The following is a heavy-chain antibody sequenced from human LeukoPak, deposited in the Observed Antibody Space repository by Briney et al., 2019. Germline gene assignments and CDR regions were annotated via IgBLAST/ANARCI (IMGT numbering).Heavy chain of an antibody. CDR3: AREAFRFDY. CDR2: INHSGST. CDR1: GGSFSGYY. Sequence: SETLSLTCAVYGGSFSGYYWSWIRQPPGKGLEWIGEINHSGSTSYNPSLKSRVTISVDTSKNQFSLKLSSVTAADTAVYYCAREAFRFDYWGQGTLVTVSS. J-gene: IGHJ4*02. V-gene: IGHV4-34*01.